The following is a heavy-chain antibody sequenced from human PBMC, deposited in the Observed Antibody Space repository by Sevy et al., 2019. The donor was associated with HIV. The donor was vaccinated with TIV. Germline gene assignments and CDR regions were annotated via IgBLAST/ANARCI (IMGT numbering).Heavy chain of an antibody. CDR2: ISAYNGNT. CDR3: ARDLTALSGSYYYYYYMDV. CDR1: GYTFTSYG. V-gene: IGHV1-18*01. J-gene: IGHJ6*03. Sequence: ASVKVSCKASGYTFTSYGISWVRQAPGQGLEWMGWISAYNGNTNYAQKLQGRVTMTTDTSTSTAYMELRSLRSDDTAVYYCARDLTALSGSYYYYYYMDVWGKGTTVTVSS. D-gene: IGHD3-10*01.